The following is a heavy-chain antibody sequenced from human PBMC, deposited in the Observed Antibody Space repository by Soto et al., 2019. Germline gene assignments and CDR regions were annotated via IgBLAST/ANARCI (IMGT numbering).Heavy chain of an antibody. Sequence: EVQLVESGGGWVKPGGSLRLSCAASGFSFNNAWMSWVRQAPGKGLEWVGRIKSESDGGTSDYATPVKGRFTISRDDSKDTLYLQMNSLTIEDSAFYFCATSLTATTRGRFDPWGQGTLVTVSS. CDR2: IKSESDGGTS. CDR1: GFSFNNAW. V-gene: IGHV3-15*01. J-gene: IGHJ5*02. D-gene: IGHD6-25*01. CDR3: ATSLTATTRGRFDP.